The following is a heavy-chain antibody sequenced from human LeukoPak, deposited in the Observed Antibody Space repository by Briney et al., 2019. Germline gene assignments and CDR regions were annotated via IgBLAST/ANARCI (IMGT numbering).Heavy chain of an antibody. CDR3: AGHHPRNTVDF. D-gene: IGHD2/OR15-2a*01. CDR1: GGSISSGGYY. Sequence: SETLSLTCTVSGGSISSGGYYWNWIRQHPGKGLEWIGYIYYSGFTNYNPSLKSRVTISLDTSKNQFSLKLTSVTAADAAVYYCAGHHPRNTVDFWGQGTLVTVSS. V-gene: IGHV4-61*08. J-gene: IGHJ4*02. CDR2: IYYSGFT.